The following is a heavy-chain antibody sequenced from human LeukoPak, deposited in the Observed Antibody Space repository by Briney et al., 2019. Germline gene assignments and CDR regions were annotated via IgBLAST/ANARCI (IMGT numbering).Heavy chain of an antibody. V-gene: IGHV3-23*01. CDR2: ISGSGGST. J-gene: IGHJ6*02. Sequence: GGSLRLSCAASGFIFSSYAMSWVRQAPGKGLEWVSGISGSGGSTYYADSVKGRFTISRDNSENTLYLQMNSLRAEDTAVYYCAKDNMYGGNFHGMDVWGQGTMVTVSS. D-gene: IGHD4-23*01. CDR3: AKDNMYGGNFHGMDV. CDR1: GFIFSSYA.